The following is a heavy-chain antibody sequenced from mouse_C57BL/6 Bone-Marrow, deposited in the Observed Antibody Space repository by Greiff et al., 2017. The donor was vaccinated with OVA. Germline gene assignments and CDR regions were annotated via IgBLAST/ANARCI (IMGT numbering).Heavy chain of an antibody. D-gene: IGHD2-1*01. Sequence: QVQLQQPGAELARPGASVTMSCKASGYTFTSYTMHWVNQRPGQGLEWIGYINPSSGYTKYNQKFKDKATLTADKSSSTAYMQLSSLTSEDSAVYYCAREDGNWCAYWGQGTLVTVSA. V-gene: IGHV1-4*01. J-gene: IGHJ3*01. CDR1: GYTFTSYT. CDR3: AREDGNWCAY. CDR2: INPSSGYT.